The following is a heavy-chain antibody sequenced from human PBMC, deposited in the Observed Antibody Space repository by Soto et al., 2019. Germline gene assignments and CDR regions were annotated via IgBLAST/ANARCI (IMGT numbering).Heavy chain of an antibody. CDR1: GYTFTSYG. D-gene: IGHD3-22*01. CDR3: AREGWEGVTSFDYYYDSSGYYNY. Sequence: QVQLVQSGAEVKKPGASVKVSCKASGYTFTSYGISWERQAPGQGLEWMGWISAYYGNTNYAQKLQGRVTMTTDTSTSTAYMELGSLRSDDTAVYYCAREGWEGVTSFDYYYDSSGYYNYWGQGTLVTVSS. J-gene: IGHJ4*02. CDR2: ISAYYGNT. V-gene: IGHV1-18*04.